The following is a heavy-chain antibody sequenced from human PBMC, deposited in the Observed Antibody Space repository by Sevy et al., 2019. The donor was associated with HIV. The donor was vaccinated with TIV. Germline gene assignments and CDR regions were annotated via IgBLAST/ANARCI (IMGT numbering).Heavy chain of an antibody. Sequence: ASVKVSCKASGGTFSTFLISWVRQAPGQGLEWMGGIRPIFGAVDYAQKFQARVTFTADESTSTAYMELSSLRPDDTAVYYCATRGVCGGDCSIYYFDYWGQGSLVTVSS. CDR3: ATRGVCGGDCSIYYFDY. CDR2: IRPIFGAV. J-gene: IGHJ4*02. V-gene: IGHV1-69*13. D-gene: IGHD2-21*02. CDR1: GGTFSTFL.